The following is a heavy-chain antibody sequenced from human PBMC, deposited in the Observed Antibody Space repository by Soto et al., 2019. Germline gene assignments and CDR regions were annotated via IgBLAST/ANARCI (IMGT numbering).Heavy chain of an antibody. J-gene: IGHJ6*03. CDR1: GFTFSSDW. CDR2: INRDGSST. CDR3: ARDAYCSGSYSYYYYYYMDV. V-gene: IGHV3-74*01. Sequence: EVQLVESGGGLVQPGGSLRLSCAASGFTFSSDWMHWVRQAPGKGLVWVSRINRDGSSTSYADSVKGRFTISRDNAKNTLYLQMNSLRAEDTAVYYCARDAYCSGSYSYYYYYYMDVWGKGTTVTVSS. D-gene: IGHD3-10*01.